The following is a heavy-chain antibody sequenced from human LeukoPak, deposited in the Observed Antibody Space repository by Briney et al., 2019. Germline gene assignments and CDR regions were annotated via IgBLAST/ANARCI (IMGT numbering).Heavy chain of an antibody. V-gene: IGHV1-8*01. CDR2: MNPNSANT. CDR1: GYTFTSYD. D-gene: IGHD6-13*01. Sequence: GASVTVSCTASGYTFTSYDINWVRQAPGQGLEWMGWMNPNSANTGYAQKFRGRVTMTGNTSISTAYMELSSLRSEDTAVYYCARASTSWYTGDQYYFDYWGQGTLVTVSS. J-gene: IGHJ4*02. CDR3: ARASTSWYTGDQYYFDY.